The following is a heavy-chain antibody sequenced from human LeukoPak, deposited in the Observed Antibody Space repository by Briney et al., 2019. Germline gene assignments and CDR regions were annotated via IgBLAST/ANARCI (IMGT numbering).Heavy chain of an antibody. J-gene: IGHJ4*02. V-gene: IGHV4-39*01. CDR1: GGSISSSSYY. D-gene: IGHD3-22*01. CDR3: ARHRVEWPTTYYYDSSGHPPIDY. Sequence: SETLSLTCTVSGGSISSSSYYWGWIRQPPGKGLEWIGSIYYSGSTYYNPSLKSRVTISVDTSKNQFSLKLSSVTAADTAVYCCARHRVEWPTTYYYDSSGHPPIDYWGQGTLVTVSS. CDR2: IYYSGST.